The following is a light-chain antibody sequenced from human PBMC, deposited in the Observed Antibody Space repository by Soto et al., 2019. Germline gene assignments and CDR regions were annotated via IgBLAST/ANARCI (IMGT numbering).Light chain of an antibody. CDR2: GAS. J-gene: IGKJ1*01. Sequence: DIVLTQSPGTLSLSPGERATLSCRASQTFSSNFLAWYQQKPGQAPRLLIYGASSRATGIPDRFSGGGSGKDFTLTISRLEPEDFAVYSGQQYVTSPGTFGQGTNVEIK. CDR3: QQYVTSPGT. CDR1: QTFSSNF. V-gene: IGKV3-20*01.